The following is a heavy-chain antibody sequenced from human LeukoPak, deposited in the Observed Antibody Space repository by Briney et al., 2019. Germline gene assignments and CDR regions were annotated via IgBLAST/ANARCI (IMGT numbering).Heavy chain of an antibody. CDR1: VHTFTIYS. D-gene: IGHD1-14*01. V-gene: IGHV3-21*01. J-gene: IGHJ4*02. CDR3: ARDITSPERDLTRNDY. Sequence: PGGCLRLSCASSVHTFTIYSMNCVRDAPGKGRECGSSISSSRSDIYYADSVKGRFTISRDNAKNSLYLQMNSMRAEDTAVYYCARDITSPERDLTRNDYWGQGTLVTVSS. CDR2: ISSSRSDI.